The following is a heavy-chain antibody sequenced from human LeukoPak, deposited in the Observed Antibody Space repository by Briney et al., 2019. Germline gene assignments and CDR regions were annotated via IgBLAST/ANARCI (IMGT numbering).Heavy chain of an antibody. CDR2: IYYSGST. CDR3: ARDSSPNYYDSSGMIDY. Sequence: SETLSLTCTVSGGSISSGGYYWSWIRQHPGKGLEWIAYIYYSGSTYYNPSLKSRVTISVDTSKNQFSLKLSSVTAADTAVYYCARDSSPNYYDSSGMIDYWGQGTLVTVSS. V-gene: IGHV4-31*03. D-gene: IGHD3-22*01. J-gene: IGHJ4*02. CDR1: GGSISSGGYY.